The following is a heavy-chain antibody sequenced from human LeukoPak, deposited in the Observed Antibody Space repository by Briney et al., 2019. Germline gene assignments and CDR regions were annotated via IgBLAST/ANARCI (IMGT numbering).Heavy chain of an antibody. D-gene: IGHD3-3*01. Sequence: PSETLSLTCTVSGGSISSSSYYWGWIRQPPGKGLEWIGSIYYSGNTYYNPSLKSRVTISVDTSKNQFSLKLSSVTAADTAVYYCARSMMSGYHFDYWGQGTLVTVSS. CDR3: ARSMMSGYHFDY. J-gene: IGHJ4*02. V-gene: IGHV4-39*01. CDR2: IYYSGNT. CDR1: GGSISSSSYY.